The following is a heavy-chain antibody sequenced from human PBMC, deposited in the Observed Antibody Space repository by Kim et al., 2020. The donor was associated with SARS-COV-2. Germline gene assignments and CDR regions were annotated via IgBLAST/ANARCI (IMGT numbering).Heavy chain of an antibody. Sequence: GGSLRLSCAASGFNLGSYDMHWVRQAPGKGLEWVADISYDGSKKNYADSVKGRFSISRGNSENTLYLHRSSLRAEDTAVYYCARVHSGSYHSLSYWGQGTLLSVTS. CDR2: ISYDGSKK. CDR3: ARVHSGSYHSLSY. CDR1: GFNLGSYD. D-gene: IGHD1-26*01. J-gene: IGHJ4*02. V-gene: IGHV3-33*05.